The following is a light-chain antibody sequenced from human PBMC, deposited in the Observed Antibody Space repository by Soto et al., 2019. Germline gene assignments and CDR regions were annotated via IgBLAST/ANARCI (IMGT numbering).Light chain of an antibody. CDR3: AAWDVSLRGTV. CDR2: SNN. Sequence: QSVLTQPPSASGTPGQRVTISCSGSSSNIGSNTVAWYQQLPQTAPKLLVHSNNERPSGVPDRFSGAKSGTSAPLGISGLQSDDEADFYCAAWDVSLRGTVFGGGTALTVL. CDR1: SSNIGSNT. V-gene: IGLV1-44*01. J-gene: IGLJ3*02.